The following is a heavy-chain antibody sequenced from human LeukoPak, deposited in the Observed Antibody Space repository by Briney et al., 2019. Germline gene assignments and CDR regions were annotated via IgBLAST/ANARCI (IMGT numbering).Heavy chain of an antibody. D-gene: IGHD6-13*01. CDR2: INHSGST. CDR1: GGSFSGYY. J-gene: IGHJ4*02. V-gene: IGHV4-34*01. Sequence: SETLSLTCAVYGGSFSGYYWSWIRQPPGKGLEWIGEINHSGSTNYNPSLKSRVTISVDTSKNQFSLKLSSVTAADTVVYYCARGGIAAPGGDYYFDYWGQGTLVTVSS. CDR3: ARGGIAAPGGDYYFDY.